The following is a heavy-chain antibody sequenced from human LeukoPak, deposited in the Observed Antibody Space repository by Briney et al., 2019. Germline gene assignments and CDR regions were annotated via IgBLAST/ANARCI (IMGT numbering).Heavy chain of an antibody. CDR3: ASASNKKYYFES. Sequence: PGGSLRLSCAASGFTVSPTYMSWVRQAPGRWLEWVSIVYSGGTTYYADSVKGRFTISRDSSKNTLYLQMNSLRGEDTAVYYCASASNKKYYFESWGQGTLVTVSS. V-gene: IGHV3-66*01. D-gene: IGHD4-11*01. CDR2: VYSGGTT. J-gene: IGHJ4*02. CDR1: GFTVSPTY.